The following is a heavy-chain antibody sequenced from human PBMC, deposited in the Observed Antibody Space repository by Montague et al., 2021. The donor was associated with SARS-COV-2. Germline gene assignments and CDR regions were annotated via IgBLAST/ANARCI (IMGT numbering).Heavy chain of an antibody. V-gene: IGHV4-59*08. Sequence: SETLSLTCTVSGGSTASHYWNWIRQSPVKRPEWIGYVYYNGDTKYTPSLQSRVTISIDTSENQFSLRLNSVTAADTAVYFCARGWALDLWGQGRLVTVSS. D-gene: IGHD6-19*01. CDR2: VYYNGDT. CDR3: ARGWALDL. CDR1: GGSTASHY. J-gene: IGHJ3*01.